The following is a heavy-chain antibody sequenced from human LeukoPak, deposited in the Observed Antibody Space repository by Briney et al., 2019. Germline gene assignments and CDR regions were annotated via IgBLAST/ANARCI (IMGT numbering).Heavy chain of an antibody. CDR3: AKSSGWSRFDP. CDR2: ISYDGSNK. Sequence: SGGSLRLSCAASGFTFSSYGMHWVRQAPGKGLEWVAVISYDGSNKYYADSVKGRFTISRDNSKNTLYLQMNSLRAEDTAVYYCAKSSGWSRFDPWGQGTLVTVSS. D-gene: IGHD6-19*01. V-gene: IGHV3-30*18. CDR1: GFTFSSYG. J-gene: IGHJ5*02.